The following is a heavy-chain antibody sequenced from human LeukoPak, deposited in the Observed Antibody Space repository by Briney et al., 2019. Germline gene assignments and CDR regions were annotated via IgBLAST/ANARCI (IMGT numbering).Heavy chain of an antibody. V-gene: IGHV1-2*02. D-gene: IGHD6-13*01. CDR3: ARDQQQLGEEIQH. J-gene: IGHJ1*01. Sequence: ASVKVSCKASGYTFTGYYMHWVRQAPGQGLEWMGWINPNSGGTNYAQKFQGRVTMTRDTSISTAYMELSRLRSEDTAVYYCARDQQQLGEEIQHWGQGTLVTVSS. CDR1: GYTFTGYY. CDR2: INPNSGGT.